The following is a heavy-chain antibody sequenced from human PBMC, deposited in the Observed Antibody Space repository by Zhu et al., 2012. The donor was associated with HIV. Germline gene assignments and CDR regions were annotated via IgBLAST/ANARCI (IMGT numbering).Heavy chain of an antibody. D-gene: IGHD3-16*01. CDR3: ARLHTWGYEEFDP. CDR2: IYYTGST. J-gene: IGHJ5*02. CDR1: GGSISTYY. V-gene: IGHV4-59*01. Sequence: QVQLQESGPGLVEPSETLSLTCTVSGGSISTYYYAWIRQPPARGLEWIGYIYYTGSTTYNPSLKSRVTMSLETSKNQFSLRLSSVTAADTAVYYCARLHTWGYEEFDPWGQGTLVTVPS.